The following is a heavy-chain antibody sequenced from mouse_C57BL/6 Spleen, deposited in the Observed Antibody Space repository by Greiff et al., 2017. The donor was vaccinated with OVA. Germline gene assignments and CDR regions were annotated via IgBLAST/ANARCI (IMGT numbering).Heavy chain of an antibody. Sequence: VQLQQPGTELVKPGASVKLPCKASGYTFTSYWMHWVKQRPGQGLEWIGNINPSNGGTNYNEKFKSKATLTVDKSSSTAYMQLSSLTSEDSAVYYCARLGIDGYSYYYAMDYWGQGTSVTVSS. J-gene: IGHJ4*01. D-gene: IGHD2-3*01. CDR1: GYTFTSYW. CDR2: INPSNGGT. V-gene: IGHV1-53*01. CDR3: ARLGIDGYSYYYAMDY.